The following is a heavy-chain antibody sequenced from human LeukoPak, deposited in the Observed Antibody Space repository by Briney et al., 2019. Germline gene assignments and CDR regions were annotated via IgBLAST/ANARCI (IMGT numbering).Heavy chain of an antibody. D-gene: IGHD2-2*01. V-gene: IGHV1-69*05. CDR3: AREVQPHWSTTSCSGNY. J-gene: IGHJ4*02. Sequence: ASVKVSCKASGGTFSIYAMNWVRQAPGQGLEWMGRISPIFGPPTYAQEFQGRITIITDQSTNMAYMELSSLRSEDTAEYYCAREVQPHWSTTSCSGNYWGQGTLVTVSS. CDR1: GGTFSIYA. CDR2: ISPIFGPP.